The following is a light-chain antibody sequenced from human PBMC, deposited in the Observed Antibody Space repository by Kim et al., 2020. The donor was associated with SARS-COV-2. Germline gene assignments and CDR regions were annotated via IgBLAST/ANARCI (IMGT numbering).Light chain of an antibody. CDR2: DAS. V-gene: IGKV3-11*01. CDR3: QQRSNWPI. J-gene: IGKJ5*01. CDR1: QSVSSY. Sequence: SVAPRESATLSCRASQSVSSYLDWYQQTPGHAPRLLIYDASNRATGIPARFSGSGSGTDFTLTISSLEPEDFAVYYCQQRSNWPIFGQGTRLEIK.